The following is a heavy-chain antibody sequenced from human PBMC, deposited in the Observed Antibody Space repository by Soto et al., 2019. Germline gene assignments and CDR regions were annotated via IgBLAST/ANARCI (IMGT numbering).Heavy chain of an antibody. D-gene: IGHD4-17*01. J-gene: IGHJ4*02. V-gene: IGHV3-23*01. CDR3: AKDVPFRTTVIAYYFDF. Sequence: EVQLLESGGGLVQPGGSLRLSCAASGFTFSSYAMSWVHQAPGKGLEWLSSISGSGGTTDYADSVKGRFTISRDNSKNTLYLQMNSLRAEDTAVYYCAKDVPFRTTVIAYYFDFWGQGTLVTVSS. CDR1: GFTFSSYA. CDR2: ISGSGGTT.